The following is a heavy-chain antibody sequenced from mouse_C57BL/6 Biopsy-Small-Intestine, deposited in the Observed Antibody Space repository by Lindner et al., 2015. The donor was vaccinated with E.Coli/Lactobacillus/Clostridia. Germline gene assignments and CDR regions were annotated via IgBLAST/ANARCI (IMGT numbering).Heavy chain of an antibody. J-gene: IGHJ3*01. D-gene: IGHD2-1*01. CDR2: IRSKSGNYAT. Sequence: VQLQESGGGLVQPKGSLKLSCAAAGFTFNIYAMHWVRQAPGKGLEWVARIRSKSGNYATYYADSVKDRFTISRDDSQSMLYLQMNNLDAEDTAMHYCVRPISYGNPAWFAYWGHGTLVTVSA. CDR3: VRPISYGNPAWFAY. CDR1: GFTFNIYA. V-gene: IGHV10-3*01.